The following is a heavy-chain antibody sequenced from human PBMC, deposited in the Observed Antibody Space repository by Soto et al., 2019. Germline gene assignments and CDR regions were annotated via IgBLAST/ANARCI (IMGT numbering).Heavy chain of an antibody. J-gene: IGHJ4*02. D-gene: IGHD3-10*01. V-gene: IGHV1-69*02. Sequence: QVQLVQSGAELKKPGASVKVCCKASGDTFSFYTINWVRQAPGLGLEWMGRVNPILSMSNYAKKFQGRVTLTADKSTRTAYMELLILRSEDTAFYYCSTSHGSGYRAFDYWGQGALVTVSS. CDR3: STSHGSGYRAFDY. CDR2: VNPILSMS. CDR1: GDTFSFYT.